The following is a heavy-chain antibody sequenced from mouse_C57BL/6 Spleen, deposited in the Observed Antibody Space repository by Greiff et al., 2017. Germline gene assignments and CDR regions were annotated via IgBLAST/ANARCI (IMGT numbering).Heavy chain of an antibody. CDR1: GFTFSDYY. V-gene: IGHV5-16*01. CDR3: ARELAQARTLDY. J-gene: IGHJ4*01. Sequence: DVKLVESEGGLVQPGSSMKLSCTASGFTFSDYYMAWVRQVPEKGLEWVANINYDGSSTYYLDSLKSRFIISRDNAKNILYLQMSSLKSEDTATYYCARELAQARTLDYWGQGTSVTVSS. D-gene: IGHD3-2*02. CDR2: INYDGSST.